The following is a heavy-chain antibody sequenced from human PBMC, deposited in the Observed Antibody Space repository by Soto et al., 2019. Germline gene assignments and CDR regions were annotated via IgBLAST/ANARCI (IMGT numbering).Heavy chain of an antibody. J-gene: IGHJ6*03. CDR2: ISSSSSTI. Sequence: GGSLRLSCAASGFTFSSYSMNWVRQAPGKGLEWVSYISSSSSTIYYADSVKGRFTISRDNAKNSLYLQMNSLRAEDTALYYCARVGHGPTDFFLDWGDYYYYYYMDVWGKGTTVTVSS. V-gene: IGHV3-48*01. D-gene: IGHD3-3*01. CDR1: GFTFSSYS. CDR3: ARVGHGPTDFFLDWGDYYYYYYMDV.